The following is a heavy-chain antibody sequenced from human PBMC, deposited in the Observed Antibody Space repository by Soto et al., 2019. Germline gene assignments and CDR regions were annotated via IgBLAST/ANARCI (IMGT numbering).Heavy chain of an antibody. CDR1: GGSFSGYY. Sequence: QVQLQQWGAGLLKPSETLSLTCAVYGGSFSGYYWSWIRHPPGTGLEWMGEINHNGSTNYNPSLKSQVTISEDTSKIQFSLKLRSLTAADTAVCYCPRLYPPLRGSSWLDYWGQGTLVTVSS. CDR2: INHNGST. D-gene: IGHD6-13*01. J-gene: IGHJ4*02. V-gene: IGHV4-34*01. CDR3: PRLYPPLRGSSWLDY.